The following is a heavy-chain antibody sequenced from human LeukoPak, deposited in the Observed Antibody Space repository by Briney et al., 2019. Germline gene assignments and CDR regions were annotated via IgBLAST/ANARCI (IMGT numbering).Heavy chain of an antibody. CDR3: GKHYGGNSGDSALDI. CDR2: ISGSGGAT. J-gene: IGHJ3*02. V-gene: IGHV3-23*01. D-gene: IGHD4-23*01. CDR1: GFTFGSYA. Sequence: GGSLRLSCAASGFTFGSYAMSWVRQAPEKGLEWVSTISGSGGATYYTDSVKGRFTISRDNSNNSLYLQMNSLRAEDTAVYYCGKHYGGNSGDSALDIWGQGTMVTVSS.